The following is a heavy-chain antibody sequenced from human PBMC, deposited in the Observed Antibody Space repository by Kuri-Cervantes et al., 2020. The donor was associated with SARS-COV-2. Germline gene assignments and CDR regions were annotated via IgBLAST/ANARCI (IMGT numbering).Heavy chain of an antibody. V-gene: IGHV1-46*03. CDR2: IIPIFGTA. CDR3: ARGYQLPLNYYYYYYMDV. Sequence: ASVKVSCKASGYTFSGYYMHWVRQAPGQGLEWMGGIIPIFGTANYAQKFQGRVTMTRDTSTSTVYMELSSLRSEDTAVYYCARGYQLPLNYYYYYYMDVWGKGTRSPSP. D-gene: IGHD2-2*01. J-gene: IGHJ6*03. CDR1: GYTFSGYY.